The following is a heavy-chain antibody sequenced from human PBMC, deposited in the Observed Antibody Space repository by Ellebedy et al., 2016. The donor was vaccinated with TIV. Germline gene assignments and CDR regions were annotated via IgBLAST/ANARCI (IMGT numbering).Heavy chain of an antibody. J-gene: IGHJ5*02. CDR2: INYSGST. CDR3: ARGPRRGVPNWFDP. D-gene: IGHD3-10*01. Sequence: SETLSLTCTVSGGSISNYYWSWIRQPPGKGLEWIAYINYSGSTNYNPSLKSRVTISVNTSKNQFSLKLSSVTAADTAVYYCARGPRRGVPNWFDPWGQGTLVTVSS. CDR1: GGSISNYY. V-gene: IGHV4-59*08.